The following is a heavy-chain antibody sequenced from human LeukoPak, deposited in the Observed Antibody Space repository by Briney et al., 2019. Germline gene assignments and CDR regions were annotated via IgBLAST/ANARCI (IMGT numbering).Heavy chain of an antibody. V-gene: IGHV3-21*01. Sequence: GGSLRLSCAASGFTFSSYSMSWVRQAPGKGLEWVSSISTSSIYIYYANSLKGRFIISRHNAKNSLYLQMNSLRAEDTAVYYCARVPAGVIGMKDAFDIWGQGTMVTVSS. CDR2: ISTSSIYI. D-gene: IGHD3-16*02. CDR1: GFTFSSYS. J-gene: IGHJ3*02. CDR3: ARVPAGVIGMKDAFDI.